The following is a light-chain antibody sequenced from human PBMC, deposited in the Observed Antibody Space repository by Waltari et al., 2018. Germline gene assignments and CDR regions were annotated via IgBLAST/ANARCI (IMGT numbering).Light chain of an antibody. CDR1: SGHSSYA. CDR2: LNRDGSQ. J-gene: IGLJ2*01. V-gene: IGLV4-69*01. CDR3: QTWGTVV. Sequence: QLVLTQSPSASASLGASVKLTCTLSSGHSSYAIAWHQQQPEKGPRYLIKLNRDGSQSKGDGIPVRFSGSSSGAGRYLTISSLQSEAEADYYCQTWGTVVFGGGTKLTVL.